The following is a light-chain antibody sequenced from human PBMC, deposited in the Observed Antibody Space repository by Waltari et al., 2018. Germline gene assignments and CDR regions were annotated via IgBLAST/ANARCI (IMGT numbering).Light chain of an antibody. J-gene: IGKJ4*01. CDR3: QQYVHSPLT. CDR2: GAS. V-gene: IGKV3-20*01. CDR1: PSINSNY. Sequence: EIVLTQSPGPLSLSPGERATPSCRASPSINSNYLDWYQQKPGQAPRLLMYGASSRATGIPDRFSGSGSGPDFTLTISRLEPEDFAVYYCQQYVHSPLTFGGGTKVEIK.